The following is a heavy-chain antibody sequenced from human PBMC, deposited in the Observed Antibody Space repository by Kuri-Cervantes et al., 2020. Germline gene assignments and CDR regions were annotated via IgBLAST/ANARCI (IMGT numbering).Heavy chain of an antibody. Sequence: GESLKISCAASGFTVSSNYMSWVRQAPGKGLEWVSVIYSDAGTYYADSVKGRFTISRDNSNNTVYLQMNSLRAEDTAIYHCAKVSGSSDGFDIWGQGTMVTVSS. V-gene: IGHV3-53*05. J-gene: IGHJ3*02. D-gene: IGHD1-26*01. CDR1: GFTVSSNY. CDR3: AKVSGSSDGFDI. CDR2: IYSDAGT.